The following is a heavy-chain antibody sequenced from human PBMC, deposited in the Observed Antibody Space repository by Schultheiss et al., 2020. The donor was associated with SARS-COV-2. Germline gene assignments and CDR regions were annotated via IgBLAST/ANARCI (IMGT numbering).Heavy chain of an antibody. CDR2: ISSSSSYI. Sequence: GGSLRLSCAASGFTFSSYSMNWVRQAPGKGLECVSYISSSSSYIYYADSVKGRFTISRDNAKNSLYLQMNSLRAEDTALYYCAKEDSSGWTTFNYWGQGTLVTVSS. V-gene: IGHV3-21*05. D-gene: IGHD6-19*01. CDR1: GFTFSSYS. J-gene: IGHJ4*02. CDR3: AKEDSSGWTTFNY.